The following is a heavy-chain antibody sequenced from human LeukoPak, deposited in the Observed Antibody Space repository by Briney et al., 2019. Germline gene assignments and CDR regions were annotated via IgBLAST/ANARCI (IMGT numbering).Heavy chain of an antibody. CDR3: ATPANYYDSSGYYALIGGAFDI. Sequence: GESLKISCKGSGYSFTSYWIGWVRQMPGKGLEWMGIIYPGDSDTRYSPSFQCQVTISADKSISTAYLQWSSLKASDTAMYYCATPANYYDSSGYYALIGGAFDIWGQGTMVTVSS. J-gene: IGHJ3*02. V-gene: IGHV5-51*01. CDR2: IYPGDSDT. D-gene: IGHD3-22*01. CDR1: GYSFTSYW.